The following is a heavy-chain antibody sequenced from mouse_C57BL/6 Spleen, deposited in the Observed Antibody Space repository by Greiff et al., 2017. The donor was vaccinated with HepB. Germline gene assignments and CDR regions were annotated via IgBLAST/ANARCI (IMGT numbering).Heavy chain of an antibody. CDR2: IDPSDSYT. CDR1: GYTFTSYW. CDR3: ARWLLSYFDY. D-gene: IGHD2-3*01. V-gene: IGHV1-69*01. J-gene: IGHJ2*01. Sequence: QVQLQQPGAELVMPGASVKLSCKASGYTFTSYWMHWVKQRPGQGLEWIGEIDPSDSYTNYNQKFKGKSTLTVDKSSSTAYMQLSSLTSEDSAVYYCARWLLSYFDYWGQGTTLTVSS.